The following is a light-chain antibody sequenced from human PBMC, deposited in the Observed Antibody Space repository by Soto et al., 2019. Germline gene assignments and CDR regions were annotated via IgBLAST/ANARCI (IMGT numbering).Light chain of an antibody. CDR2: RAS. J-gene: IGKJ1*01. V-gene: IGKV3-15*01. CDR1: QSLNGN. Sequence: EIVMTQSPATLSVSPGERATLSCRASQSLNGNVAWYQQKPGQAPRLLIYRASTRATGVPGRFSASGSGTDLTLTISSLQSEDSAVYYCQQYSKWPPWTFGPGTKVDIK. CDR3: QQYSKWPPWT.